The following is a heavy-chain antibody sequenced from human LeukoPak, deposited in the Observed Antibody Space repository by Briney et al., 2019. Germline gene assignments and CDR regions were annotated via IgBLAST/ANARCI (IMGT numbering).Heavy chain of an antibody. D-gene: IGHD3-22*01. CDR1: GYTFTSYG. Sequence: ASVKVSCKASGYTFTSYGISWVRQAPGQGLEWMGWISAYNGNTNYAQKLQGRVTMTTDTSTSTAYMELRRLTSDDTAVYYCARERNSGYSSLGPWGQGTLVTVSS. J-gene: IGHJ4*02. V-gene: IGHV1-18*01. CDR3: ARERNSGYSSLGP. CDR2: ISAYNGNT.